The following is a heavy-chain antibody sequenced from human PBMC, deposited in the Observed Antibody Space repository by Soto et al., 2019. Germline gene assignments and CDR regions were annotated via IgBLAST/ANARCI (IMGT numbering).Heavy chain of an antibody. Sequence: QVQLVESGGGLVKPGGSLRLSCAASGFTFSDYYMSWIRQAPGKGLEWVSYISSSSSTIYYADSVKGRFTISRDNAKNSLYLQMNSLRDVDTAVYYCAREDTAMGYYYYGMDVWGQGTTVTVSS. J-gene: IGHJ6*02. CDR2: ISSSSSTI. D-gene: IGHD5-18*01. CDR1: GFTFSDYY. V-gene: IGHV3-11*04. CDR3: AREDTAMGYYYYGMDV.